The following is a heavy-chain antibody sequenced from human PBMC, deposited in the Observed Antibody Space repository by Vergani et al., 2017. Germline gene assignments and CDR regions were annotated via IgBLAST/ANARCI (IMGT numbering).Heavy chain of an antibody. CDR1: GYTFTGYY. D-gene: IGHD6-19*01. V-gene: IGHV7-4-1*02. Sequence: QVQLVQSGAEVKKPGASVKVSCKASGYTFTGYYMHWVRQAPGQGLEWMGWINPNSGNPTYAPGFTGRFVFSLDPSVSTAYLQISGLKAEDSAVYYCARGRQWRLTEYLYGMDVWGQGTTVTVSS. CDR3: ARGRQWRLTEYLYGMDV. CDR2: INPNSGNP. J-gene: IGHJ6*02.